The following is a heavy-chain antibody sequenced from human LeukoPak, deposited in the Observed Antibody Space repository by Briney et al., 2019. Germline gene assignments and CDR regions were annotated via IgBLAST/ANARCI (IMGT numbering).Heavy chain of an antibody. J-gene: IGHJ5*02. CDR1: GFTFSSYS. CDR3: ARARYCSSTSCYNWFDP. D-gene: IGHD2-2*01. CDR2: ISSSSSYI. Sequence: GGSLRLSCAASGFTFSSYSMTWVRQAPGKGLEWVSSISSSSSYIYYADSVKGRFTISRDNAKNSLYLQMNSLRAEDTAVYYCARARYCSSTSCYNWFDPWGQGTLVTVSS. V-gene: IGHV3-21*01.